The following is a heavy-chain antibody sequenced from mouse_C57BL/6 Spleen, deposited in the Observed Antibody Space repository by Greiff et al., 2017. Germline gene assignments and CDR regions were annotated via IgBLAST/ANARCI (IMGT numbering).Heavy chain of an antibody. CDR1: GYTFTDYY. J-gene: IGHJ2*01. V-gene: IGHV1-26*01. Sequence: EVQLQQSGPELVKPGASVKISCKASGYTFTDYYLNWVKQSHGKSLEWMGDINPNNGGTSYNQKFKGKATLTVDKSSSTAYMELRSLTSEDSAVDYCARRDYDYFDYWGQGTTLTVSS. D-gene: IGHD2-4*01. CDR3: ARRDYDYFDY. CDR2: INPNNGGT.